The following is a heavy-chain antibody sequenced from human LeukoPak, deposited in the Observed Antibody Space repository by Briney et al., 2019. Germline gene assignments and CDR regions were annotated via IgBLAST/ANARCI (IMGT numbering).Heavy chain of an antibody. D-gene: IGHD6-19*01. CDR3: ARVPPYSSGFLNGMDV. V-gene: IGHV3-30*04. J-gene: IGHJ6*04. Sequence: GGSLRLSCAASGFTVSSYAMHWVRQAPGKGLEWVAVISYDGSNKYYADSGKGRFTISRDNSKNTLYLQMNSLRAEDTAVYYCARVPPYSSGFLNGMDVWGKGTTVTVSS. CDR2: ISYDGSNK. CDR1: GFTVSSYA.